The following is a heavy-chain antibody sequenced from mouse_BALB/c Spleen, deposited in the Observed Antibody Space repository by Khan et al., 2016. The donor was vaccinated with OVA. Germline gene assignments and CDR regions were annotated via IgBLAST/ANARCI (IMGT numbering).Heavy chain of an antibody. J-gene: IGHJ2*01. V-gene: IGHV1S81*02. Sequence: QVQLQQPGAELVKAGASVKMSCKASGYTFTSYWMHWVKQRLGQGLEWFVETNPTNGRPSYNEKFKSKAHLTVDKSSSTAYMLLSGPTFEDSAVYYCARIKKIVATYFDYWGQGTTLTVSS. CDR2: TNPTNGRP. CDR1: GYTFTSYW. CDR3: ARIKKIVATYFDY. D-gene: IGHD1-1*01.